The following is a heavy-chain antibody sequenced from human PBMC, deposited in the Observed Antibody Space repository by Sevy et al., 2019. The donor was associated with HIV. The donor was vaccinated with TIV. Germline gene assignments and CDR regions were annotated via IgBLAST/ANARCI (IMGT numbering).Heavy chain of an antibody. CDR3: AKPLTVVVPAAFDY. J-gene: IGHJ4*02. CDR2: ISGIGGST. CDR1: GFTFSSYA. Sequence: GGSLRLSCTASGFTFSSYAMSWVRQAPGKGLEWVSAISGIGGSTYYADSVKGRFTISRDNSKNTLYLQMNSLRAEDTAVYYCAKPLTVVVPAAFDYWGQGTLVTVSS. D-gene: IGHD2-2*01. V-gene: IGHV3-23*01.